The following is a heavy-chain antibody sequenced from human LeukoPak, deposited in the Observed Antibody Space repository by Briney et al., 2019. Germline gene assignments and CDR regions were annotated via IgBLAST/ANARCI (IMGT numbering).Heavy chain of an antibody. D-gene: IGHD1-20*01. Sequence: SETLSLTCTVSGGSISSYYWSWVRQPPGKGLEWIGNIYYSGSTNYNPSLKSRVTISVDTSKNQFSLKLSSVTAADTAVYYCARAQYNWPFDYWGQGTLVTVSS. J-gene: IGHJ4*02. V-gene: IGHV4-59*01. CDR1: GGSISSYY. CDR3: ARAQYNWPFDY. CDR2: IYYSGST.